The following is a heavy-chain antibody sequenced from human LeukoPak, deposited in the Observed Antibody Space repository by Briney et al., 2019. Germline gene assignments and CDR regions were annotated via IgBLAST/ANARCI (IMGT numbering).Heavy chain of an antibody. CDR1: GFTFSNYA. CDR2: ISGSGGST. J-gene: IGHJ4*02. D-gene: IGHD5-18*01. CDR3: TKGTIWLPFDY. Sequence: GGSLRLSCAASGFTFSNYAMSWARQAPGKGLEWVSAISGSGGSTYYADSVKGRFTISRDNSKNTLYMQMNSLRAEDTAVYYCTKGTIWLPFDYWGQGTLVTVSS. V-gene: IGHV3-23*01.